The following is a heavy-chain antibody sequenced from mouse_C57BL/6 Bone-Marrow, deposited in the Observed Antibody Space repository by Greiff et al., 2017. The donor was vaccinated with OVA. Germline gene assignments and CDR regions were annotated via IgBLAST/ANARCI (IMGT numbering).Heavy chain of an antibody. J-gene: IGHJ1*03. CDR3: ARLNYSNYGWYFDA. D-gene: IGHD2-5*01. CDR2: INPNNGGT. V-gene: IGHV1-18*01. CDR1: GYTFTDYN. Sequence: EVQLQQSGPELVKPGASVKIPCKASGYTFTDYNMDWVKQSHGKSLEWIGDINPNNGGTIYNQKFKGKATLTVDKSSSTAYMELRSLTSEDTAVYYCARLNYSNYGWYFDAWGTGTTVTVSS.